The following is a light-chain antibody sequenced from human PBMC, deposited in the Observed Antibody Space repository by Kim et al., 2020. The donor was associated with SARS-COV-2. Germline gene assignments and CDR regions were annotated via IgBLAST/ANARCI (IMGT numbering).Light chain of an antibody. CDR3: SSYTSGSTLAVV. V-gene: IGLV2-14*03. J-gene: IGLJ3*02. Sequence: GTYDYVSWYQQHPGKAPTLIMYDLTHRPSGISNRFSGSKSGSTASLTISGLQADDEAHYYCSSYTSGSTLAVVFGGGTKVTVL. CDR1: GTYDY. CDR2: DLT.